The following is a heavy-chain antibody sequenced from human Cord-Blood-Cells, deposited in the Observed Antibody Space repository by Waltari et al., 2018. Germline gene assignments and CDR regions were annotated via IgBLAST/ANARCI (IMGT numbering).Heavy chain of an antibody. D-gene: IGHD2-2*01. V-gene: IGHV3-23*01. Sequence: EVQLLESGGGLVQPGGSLRLSCAASGFTFSSYAMSWVRQAPGTGLEWVSAISGSGGSTYYADSVKGRFTISRDNSKNTLYLQMNSLRAEDTAVYYCAKTSIRYCSSTSCHHFDYWGQGTLVTVSS. J-gene: IGHJ4*02. CDR2: ISGSGGST. CDR1: GFTFSSYA. CDR3: AKTSIRYCSSTSCHHFDY.